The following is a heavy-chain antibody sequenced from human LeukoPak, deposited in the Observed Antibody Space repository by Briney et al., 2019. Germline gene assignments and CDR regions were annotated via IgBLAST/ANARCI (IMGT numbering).Heavy chain of an antibody. CDR2: IYYSGNT. CDR1: GTSISSIIYY. CDR3: AKEGTGALYYFDY. Sequence: SETLSLTCSVSGTSISSIIYYWGWIRQTPGKGLEWIGSIYYSGNTYYHPSLKSRVTISVDTSKKQFSLNLSSVTAADTAVYYCAKEGTGALYYFDYWGQGILVTVSS. D-gene: IGHD3/OR15-3a*01. V-gene: IGHV4-39*07. J-gene: IGHJ4*02.